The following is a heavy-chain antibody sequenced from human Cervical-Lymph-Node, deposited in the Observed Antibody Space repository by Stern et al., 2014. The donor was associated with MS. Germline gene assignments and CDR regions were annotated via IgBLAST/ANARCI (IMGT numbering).Heavy chain of an antibody. CDR3: ARDKGIITAAGYYLDY. Sequence: VQLVESGAEVKEPGASVKVSCKASGYTFTNYSVHWVRQAPGQGLEWMGIINPSGVSTSYAQKFQGRLTMTRDTSTSTDCMELSSLRSEDTAVYFCARDKGIITAAGYYLDYWGQGTLVTVSS. CDR2: INPSGVST. V-gene: IGHV1-46*03. J-gene: IGHJ4*02. CDR1: GYTFTNYS. D-gene: IGHD6-13*01.